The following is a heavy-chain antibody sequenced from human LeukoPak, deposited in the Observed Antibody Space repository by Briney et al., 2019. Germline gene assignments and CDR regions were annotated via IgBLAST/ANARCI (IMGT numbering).Heavy chain of an antibody. V-gene: IGHV3-23*01. CDR1: GFTFSSYA. D-gene: IGHD2-15*01. Sequence: GSLRLSCAASGFTFSSYAMTWVRQAPGKGLEWVSVISGSGGRTYYADSVKGRFTISRDNSKNTLYLQMSSLSAEDTAVYYCAKDRGGGNIDFDYWGQGTLVTVSS. CDR2: ISGSGGRT. J-gene: IGHJ4*02. CDR3: AKDRGGGNIDFDY.